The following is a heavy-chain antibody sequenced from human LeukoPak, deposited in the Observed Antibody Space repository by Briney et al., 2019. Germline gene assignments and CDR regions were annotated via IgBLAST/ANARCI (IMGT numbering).Heavy chain of an antibody. D-gene: IGHD3-3*01. Sequence: GGSLRLSCAAYGFSFSDFTVSWVRHSPGVGLKWVSSISDTGGRTYYADSVRGRFTITRDNSRKTDNLQMNSLRAGDTARYYCAKGGQDFDFWRFDLWGQGILVIVSS. CDR3: AKGGQDFDFWRFDL. CDR2: ISDTGGRT. V-gene: IGHV3-23*01. J-gene: IGHJ5*02. CDR1: GFSFSDFT.